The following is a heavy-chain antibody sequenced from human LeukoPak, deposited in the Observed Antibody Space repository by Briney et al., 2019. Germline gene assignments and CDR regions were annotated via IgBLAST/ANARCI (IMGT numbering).Heavy chain of an antibody. CDR1: RFTFSSFA. D-gene: IGHD3-9*01. J-gene: IGHJ4*02. CDR3: ARDLLSRGRSTGPFDY. Sequence: GGSLTLSCAASRFTFSSFAMHWVRQAPGKGLEWVAVISYYGNNKYYPDSVKGRFTISRDNSKNTVYLQMNSLRAEDTAVYYCARDLLSRGRSTGPFDYWGQGTLVTVSS. CDR2: ISYYGNNK. V-gene: IGHV3-30-3*01.